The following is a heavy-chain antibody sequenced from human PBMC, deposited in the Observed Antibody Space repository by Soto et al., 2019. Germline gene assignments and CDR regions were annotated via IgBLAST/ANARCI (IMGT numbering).Heavy chain of an antibody. CDR3: AKDFQYCSGGSCYPYYFDY. J-gene: IGHJ4*02. D-gene: IGHD2-15*01. CDR1: GFTFSSYG. Sequence: TGGSLRLSCAASGFTFSSYGMHWVRQAPGKGLEWVAVISYDGSNKYYADSVKGRFTISRDNSKNTLYLQMNSLRAEDTAVYYCAKDFQYCSGGSCYPYYFDYWGQGTLVTVSS. V-gene: IGHV3-30*18. CDR2: ISYDGSNK.